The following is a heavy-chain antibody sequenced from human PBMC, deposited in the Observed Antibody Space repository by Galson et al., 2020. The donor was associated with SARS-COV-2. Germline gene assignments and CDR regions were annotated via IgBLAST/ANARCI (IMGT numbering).Heavy chain of an antibody. Sequence: GGSLRLSCAASGISFRNYGMHWVRQAPGKGLEWVAVITDDGRNKNHADSVKGRFTVSRDNSKNTLYLQMNSLRAEDTAVYYCAGQTPYGDYTLDYYGMDVLGQGTTVIVSS. D-gene: IGHD4-17*01. J-gene: IGHJ6*02. V-gene: IGHV3-30*03. CDR2: ITDDGRNK. CDR1: GISFRNYG. CDR3: AGQTPYGDYTLDYYGMDV.